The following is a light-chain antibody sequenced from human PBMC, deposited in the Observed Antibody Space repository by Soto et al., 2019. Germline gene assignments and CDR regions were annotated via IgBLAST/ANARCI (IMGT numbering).Light chain of an antibody. Sequence: EIVMTQSPATLSVSPGERATLSCRASQSVGSNLAWYQQRPGQAPRLLIYSVSSRDTDIPARFSGGGSGTDFTLTISSLEPEDFAVYYCQQRSNWPTFGPGTKVDIK. CDR1: QSVGSN. CDR3: QQRSNWPT. J-gene: IGKJ3*01. CDR2: SVS. V-gene: IGKV3-11*01.